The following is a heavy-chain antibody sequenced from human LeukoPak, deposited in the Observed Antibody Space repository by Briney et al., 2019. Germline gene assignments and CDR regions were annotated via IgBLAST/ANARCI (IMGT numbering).Heavy chain of an antibody. V-gene: IGHV3-30-3*01. J-gene: IGHJ6*02. CDR3: ARRSMTTVTAEYYYGMDV. D-gene: IGHD4-17*01. CDR2: ISYDGSNK. CDR1: GFTFSSYA. Sequence: GSLRLSCAASGFTFSSYAMHWVRQAPGKGLEWVAVISYDGSNKYYADSVKGRFTISRDNSKNTLYLQMNSLRAEDTAVYYCARRSMTTVTAEYYYGMDVWGQGTTVTVSS.